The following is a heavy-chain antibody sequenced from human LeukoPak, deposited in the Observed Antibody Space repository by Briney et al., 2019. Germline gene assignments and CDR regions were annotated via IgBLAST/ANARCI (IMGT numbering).Heavy chain of an antibody. V-gene: IGHV1-2*02. Sequence: ASVKVSCKVSGYSFTGYYIHWVRQAPGQGFEWMGWINPNRGDTNYAQKFQGRVTLTKDTSISTALMELYSLRSDDTAVYYCARDLPSGNHQRFYFDYWGRGTLITVSS. D-gene: IGHD1-14*01. CDR1: GYSFTGYY. CDR2: INPNRGDT. CDR3: ARDLPSGNHQRFYFDY. J-gene: IGHJ4*02.